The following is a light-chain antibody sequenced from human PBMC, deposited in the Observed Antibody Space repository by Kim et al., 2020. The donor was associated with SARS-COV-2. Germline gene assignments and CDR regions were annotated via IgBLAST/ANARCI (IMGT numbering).Light chain of an antibody. CDR2: YDS. CDR3: QVWDSSSDHWV. V-gene: IGLV3-21*04. Sequence: RGKTARNTCGGNNIGSKSVHGYQQKPGQAPVLVIYYDSDRPSGIPERFSGSNSGNTATLTISRVEAGDEADYYCQVWDSSSDHWVFGGGTQLTVL. CDR1: NIGSKS. J-gene: IGLJ3*02.